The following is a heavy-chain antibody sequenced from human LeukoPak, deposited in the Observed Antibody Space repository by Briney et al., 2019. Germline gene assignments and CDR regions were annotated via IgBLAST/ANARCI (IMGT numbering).Heavy chain of an antibody. CDR3: ADPLLLWFGDHYYGMDV. CDR1: GFTFSSYW. V-gene: IGHV3-7*03. CDR2: IKQDGSEK. D-gene: IGHD3-10*01. Sequence: GGSLRLSCAASGFTFSSYWMSWVRQAPGKGLEWVANIKQDGSEKYYVDSVKGRFTISRDNSKNTLYLQMNSLRAEDTAVYYCADPLLLWFGDHYYGMDVWGQGTTVTVSS. J-gene: IGHJ6*02.